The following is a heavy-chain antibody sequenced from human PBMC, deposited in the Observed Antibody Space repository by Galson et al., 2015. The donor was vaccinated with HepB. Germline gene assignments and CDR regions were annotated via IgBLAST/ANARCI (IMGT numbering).Heavy chain of an antibody. J-gene: IGHJ4*02. Sequence: SVKVSCKASGYTFTSYGISWVRQAPGQGLEWMGWISAYNGNTNYAQKLQGRVTMTTDTSTSTAYMELRSLRSDDTAVYYCAITPITYYYGSGSIGSWFYWGQGTRVTVSS. CDR1: GYTFTSYG. D-gene: IGHD3-10*01. CDR2: ISAYNGNT. V-gene: IGHV1-18*01. CDR3: AITPITYYYGSGSIGSWFY.